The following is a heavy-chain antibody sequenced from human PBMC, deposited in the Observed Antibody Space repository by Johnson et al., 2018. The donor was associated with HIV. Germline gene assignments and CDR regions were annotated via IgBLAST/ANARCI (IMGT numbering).Heavy chain of an antibody. J-gene: IGHJ3*02. CDR1: GFTFSSYA. CDR2: INSDGSST. D-gene: IGHD4-23*01. CDR3: ASQRWKQGDAFDI. Sequence: VQLVESGGGVVQPGRSLRLSCAASGFTFSSYAMHWVRQAPGKGLVWVSRINSDGSSTSYADSVKGRFTISRDNAKNTLYLQMNSLRAEDTALYYCASQRWKQGDAFDIWGQGTMVTVSS. V-gene: IGHV3-74*02.